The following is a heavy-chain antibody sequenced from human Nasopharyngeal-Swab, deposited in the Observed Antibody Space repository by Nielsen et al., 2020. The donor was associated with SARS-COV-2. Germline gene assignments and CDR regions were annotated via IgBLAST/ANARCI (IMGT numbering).Heavy chain of an antibody. D-gene: IGHD5-12*01. CDR3: ARPKYSGYDDEFGAYFDY. V-gene: IGHV4-30-4*01. CDR1: GGSISSGDYY. CDR2: IYYSGST. J-gene: IGHJ4*02. Sequence: SETLSLTCTVSGGSISSGDYYWSWIRQPPGKGLEWIGYIYYSGSTYYNPSLKSRVTISVDTSKNQFSLKLSSVTAADTAVYYCARPKYSGYDDEFGAYFDYWGQGTLVTVSS.